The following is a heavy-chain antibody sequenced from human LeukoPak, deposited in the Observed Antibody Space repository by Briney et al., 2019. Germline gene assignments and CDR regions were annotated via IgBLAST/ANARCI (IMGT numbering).Heavy chain of an antibody. CDR2: INHSGST. J-gene: IGHJ4*02. D-gene: IGHD6-13*01. CDR1: GGSFSGYY. V-gene: IGHV4-34*01. CDR3: ARGLRNSSSLAVDY. Sequence: PSETLSLTCAVYGGSFSGYYWSWIRQPPGKGLEWIGEINHSGSTNYNPSLKSRVTISVDTSKIQFSLKLSSVTAADTAVYYCARGLRNSSSLAVDYWGQGTLVTVSS.